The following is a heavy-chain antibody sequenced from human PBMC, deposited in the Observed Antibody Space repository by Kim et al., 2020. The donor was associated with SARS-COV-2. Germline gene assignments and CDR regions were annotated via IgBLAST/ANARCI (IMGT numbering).Heavy chain of an antibody. CDR1: GFTFSNHA. Sequence: GGSLRLSCAASGFTFSNHAMSWVRQAPGKGLEWVAHISGDDGSTHYAGSVQGRFTISRDNSKSTLYLHMNSLRVEDTAVYFCMRKVSSTGYYPYDRWGQGTRFT. V-gene: IGHV3-23*01. CDR3: MRKVSSTGYYPYDR. D-gene: IGHD3-9*01. CDR2: ISGDDGST. J-gene: IGHJ4*02.